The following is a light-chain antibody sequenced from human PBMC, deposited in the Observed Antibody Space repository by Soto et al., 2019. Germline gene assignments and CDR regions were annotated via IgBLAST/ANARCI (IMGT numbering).Light chain of an antibody. CDR1: QSVNTD. V-gene: IGKV3-15*01. CDR2: DAS. Sequence: EIVMTQSPATLPASPGERVTLSCRASQSVNTDLAWYQQTPGQAPRPLMYDASTRAAGVPARFSGSGSGTEFTLTISSLQSEDFALYYCQQYNSWLWTFGQGTKVEIK. J-gene: IGKJ1*01. CDR3: QQYNSWLWT.